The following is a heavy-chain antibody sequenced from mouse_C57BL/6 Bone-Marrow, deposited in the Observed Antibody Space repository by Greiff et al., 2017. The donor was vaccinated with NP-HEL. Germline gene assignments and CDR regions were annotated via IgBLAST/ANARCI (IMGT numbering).Heavy chain of an antibody. CDR1: GYTFTSYW. J-gene: IGHJ4*01. D-gene: IGHD1-1*01. V-gene: IGHV1-64*01. Sequence: QVQLQQPGAELVKPGASVKLSCKASGYTFTSYWMHWVKQRPGQGLEWIGMIHPNSGSTNYNEKFKSKATLTVDKSSSTAYMQLSSLTSEDSAVYYCAREGYGSSFYAMGYWGQGTSVTVSS. CDR2: IHPNSGST. CDR3: AREGYGSSFYAMGY.